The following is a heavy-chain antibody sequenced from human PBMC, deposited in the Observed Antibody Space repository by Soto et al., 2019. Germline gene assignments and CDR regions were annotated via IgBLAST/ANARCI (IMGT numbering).Heavy chain of an antibody. Sequence: GGSLRLSCAASGFTFSSYSMNWVRQAPGKGLEWVSYISSSSSTIYYADSVKGRFTISRDNAKNSLYLQMNSLRDEDTAVYYCARDRCSSTSCKYYYYYGMDVWGQGTTVTVSS. CDR1: GFTFSSYS. J-gene: IGHJ6*02. CDR2: ISSSSSTI. D-gene: IGHD2-2*01. CDR3: ARDRCSSTSCKYYYYYGMDV. V-gene: IGHV3-48*02.